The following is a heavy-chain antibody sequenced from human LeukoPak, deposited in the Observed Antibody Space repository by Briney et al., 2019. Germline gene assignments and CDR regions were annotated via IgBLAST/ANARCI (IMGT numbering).Heavy chain of an antibody. CDR2: INHSGST. CDR1: VGSFSGYY. V-gene: IGHV4-34*01. J-gene: IGHJ6*02. Sequence: SETLSLTCAVYVGSFSGYYWSWIRQPPGKGLEWIGEINHSGSTNYNPSLKSRVTISVDTSKNQFSLKLSSVTAADTAVYYCARVSQAEIPYGMDVWGQGTTGTVSS. CDR3: ARVSQAEIPYGMDV. D-gene: IGHD2-21*01.